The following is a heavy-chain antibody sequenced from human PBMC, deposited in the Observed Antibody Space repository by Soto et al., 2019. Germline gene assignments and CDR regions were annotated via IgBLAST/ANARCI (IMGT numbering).Heavy chain of an antibody. V-gene: IGHV3-30*18. D-gene: IGHD3-9*01. CDR2: ISYDGSNK. Sequence: GGSLRLSCAASGFTFSSYGMHWVRQAPGKGLEWVAVISYDGSNKYYADSVKGRFTISRDNSKNTLYLQMNSLRAEDTAVYYCAKDIARIEVLRYGWGQGTLVTVSS. CDR3: AKDIARIEVLRYG. J-gene: IGHJ4*02. CDR1: GFTFSSYG.